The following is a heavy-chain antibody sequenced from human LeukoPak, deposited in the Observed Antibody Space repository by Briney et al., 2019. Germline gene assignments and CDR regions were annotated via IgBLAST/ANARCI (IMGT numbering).Heavy chain of an antibody. D-gene: IGHD3-22*01. CDR2: IWYDGSNK. CDR1: GFTFSSYG. J-gene: IGHJ4*02. Sequence: TGGSLRLSCAASGFTFSSYGMHWVRQAPGKGLEWVAVIWYDGSNKYYADSVKGRFTISRDNSKNTLYLQMNSLRAEDTAAYYCASFHPGNGGGYYYDWGQGTLVTVSS. CDR3: ASFHPGNGGGYYYD. V-gene: IGHV3-33*01.